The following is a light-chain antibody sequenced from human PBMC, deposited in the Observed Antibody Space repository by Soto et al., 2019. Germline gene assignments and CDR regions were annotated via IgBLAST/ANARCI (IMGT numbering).Light chain of an antibody. V-gene: IGKV3-11*01. J-gene: IGKJ1*01. CDR1: QSVSSY. Sequence: EIVLTQSPAILSLSPGERATLSCRVSQSVSSYLAWYQQKPGQAPRLLIYDASNRATGIPARFSGSGSGTDFTLTISSLEPEDFAVYYCQQRSNWPPTFGQGTKV. CDR2: DAS. CDR3: QQRSNWPPT.